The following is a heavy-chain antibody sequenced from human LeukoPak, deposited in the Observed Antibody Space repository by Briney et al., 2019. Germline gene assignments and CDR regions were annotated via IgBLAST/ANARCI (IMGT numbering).Heavy chain of an antibody. Sequence: GGSLRLSCAASGFTFSSYAIHWVGQAPGRGREWVAVISYDGSNKYYADSVKGRFTVSRDNSKNTLYLQMNSLRAEATAIYSCARARSGWYLGQFDYWGQGTLVTVSS. J-gene: IGHJ4*02. D-gene: IGHD6-19*01. V-gene: IGHV3-30*04. CDR3: ARARSGWYLGQFDY. CDR2: ISYDGSNK. CDR1: GFTFSSYA.